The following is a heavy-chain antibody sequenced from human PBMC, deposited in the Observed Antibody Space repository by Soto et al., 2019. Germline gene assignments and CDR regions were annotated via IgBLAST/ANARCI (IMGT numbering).Heavy chain of an antibody. D-gene: IGHD3-10*01. CDR2: ISGSGGST. V-gene: IGHV3-23*01. CDR1: GFTFSSYA. J-gene: IGHJ6*04. CDR3: ARDGPPYASGSYYNHGRDV. Sequence: GGSLRLSCAASGFTFSSYAMSWVRQAPGKGLEWVSAISGSGGSTYYADSVKGRFTISRDNSKNTLSLQMNSLRPEDTAFYYCARDGPPYASGSYYNHGRDVGGTGTGVTVSS.